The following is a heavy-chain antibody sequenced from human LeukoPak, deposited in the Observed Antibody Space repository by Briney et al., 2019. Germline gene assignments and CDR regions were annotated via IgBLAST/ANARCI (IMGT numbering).Heavy chain of an antibody. CDR1: GFTFSSFA. J-gene: IGHJ4*02. V-gene: IGHV3-64D*09. Sequence: PGGALRLSCSASGFTFSSFAMHWVRQAPGKGVEYVAAISRNGGSTYYADSVKGRFTISRDNSKNTLYLQMSSLRAEDTAVYLCVKDLRSDFMGVLSRYLSYWGQGTLVTVSS. D-gene: IGHD2/OR15-2a*01. CDR3: VKDLRSDFMGVLSRYLSY. CDR2: ISRNGGST.